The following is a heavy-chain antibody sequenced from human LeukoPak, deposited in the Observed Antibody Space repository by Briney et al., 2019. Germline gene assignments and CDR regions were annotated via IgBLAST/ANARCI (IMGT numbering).Heavy chain of an antibody. Sequence: SVTVSFKSSGCTFTSYAISWVRQAPGQGLEWMGGIIPIIGTANYAQKFQGRVTITADKSTSTAYMELSSLRSEDTAVYYCALWFGELSAFDIWGQGTMVTVSS. V-gene: IGHV1-69*06. D-gene: IGHD3-10*01. CDR1: GCTFTSYA. CDR2: IIPIIGTA. J-gene: IGHJ3*02. CDR3: ALWFGELSAFDI.